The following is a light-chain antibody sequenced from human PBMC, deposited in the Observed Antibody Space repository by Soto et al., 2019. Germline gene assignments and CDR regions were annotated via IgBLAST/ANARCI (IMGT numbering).Light chain of an antibody. Sequence: ELVITHCPSTLSVPPSARATPSCRPSQSVSSNLAWYQQKPGQAPRLLIYGASTRATGIPARFSGSGSGTEFTLTISSLQSEDFAVYYCQQYNNWPPWTFGQGTKVDIK. CDR3: QQYNNWPPWT. J-gene: IGKJ1*01. CDR2: GAS. CDR1: QSVSSN. V-gene: IGKV3-15*01.